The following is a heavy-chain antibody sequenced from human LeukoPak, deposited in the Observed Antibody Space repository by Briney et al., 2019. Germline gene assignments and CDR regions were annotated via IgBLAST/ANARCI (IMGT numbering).Heavy chain of an antibody. Sequence: GGSLRLSCAASGFTFSSYWMSWVRQAPGKGLEWVANIKQDGSEKYYVASVKGRFTISRDNAKNTLYLQMNSLRVEDTAVYYCARDFMYSISCAGCWGQGTLVTVSS. J-gene: IGHJ4*02. D-gene: IGHD6-13*01. CDR3: ARDFMYSISCAGC. V-gene: IGHV3-7*01. CDR1: GFTFSSYW. CDR2: IKQDGSEK.